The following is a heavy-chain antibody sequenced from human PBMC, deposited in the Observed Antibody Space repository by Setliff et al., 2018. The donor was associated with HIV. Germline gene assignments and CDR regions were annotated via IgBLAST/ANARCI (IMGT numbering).Heavy chain of an antibody. J-gene: IGHJ4*02. D-gene: IGHD3-10*01. CDR2: IYTSGST. CDR3: ARESYGSGTYDY. V-gene: IGHV4-4*08. CDR1: GASIRGHY. Sequence: LSLTCSVSGASIRGHYWSWIRQPPGKALEWIGYIYTSGSTNYNPSLKSRVTISIDTSKKQFSLRLTSVTAADSAVYYCARESYGSGTYDYWGQGTLVTVSS.